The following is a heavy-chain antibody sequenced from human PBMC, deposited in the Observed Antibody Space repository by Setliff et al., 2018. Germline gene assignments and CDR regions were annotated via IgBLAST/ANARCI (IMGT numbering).Heavy chain of an antibody. CDR1: GYTFTSNL. V-gene: IGHV7-4-1*02. J-gene: IGHJ6*03. CDR3: SRETWYDEGYSYMDV. CDR2: INTNTGNP. Sequence: ASVKVSCKASGYTFTSNLINWVRQAPGQGLEWMGWINTNTGNPTYSQGFTRRIVFSLEASANTAYLQISNLETEDTGVYYCSRETWYDEGYSYMDVWGQGTAVTV. D-gene: IGHD1-1*01.